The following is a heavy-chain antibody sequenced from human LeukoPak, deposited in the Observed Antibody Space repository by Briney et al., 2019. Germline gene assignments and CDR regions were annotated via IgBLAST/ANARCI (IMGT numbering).Heavy chain of an antibody. CDR3: ATAGFLGIVATIKFDY. CDR1: GYTLTELS. D-gene: IGHD5-12*01. Sequence: ASVKVSCKVSGYTLTELSMHWMRQAPGKGLEWMGGFDPEDGETIYAQKFQGRVTMTEDTSTDTAYMELSSLRSEDTAVYYCATAGFLGIVATIKFDYWGQGTLVTVSS. CDR2: FDPEDGET. V-gene: IGHV1-24*01. J-gene: IGHJ4*02.